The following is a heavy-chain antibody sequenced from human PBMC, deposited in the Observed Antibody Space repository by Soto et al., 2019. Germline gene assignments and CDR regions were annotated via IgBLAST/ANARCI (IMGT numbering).Heavy chain of an antibody. D-gene: IGHD2-2*01. J-gene: IGHJ6*02. CDR3: ARAEPADRAYYYYGMDV. V-gene: IGHV4-39*01. CDR1: GGSISSSSYY. Sequence: SETLSLTCTVSGGSISSSSYYWGWIRQPPGKGLEWIGSIYYSGSTYYNPSLKSRVTISVDTSKNQFSLKLSSVTAADTAVYYCARAEPADRAYYYYGMDVWGQGTTVTVSS. CDR2: IYYSGST.